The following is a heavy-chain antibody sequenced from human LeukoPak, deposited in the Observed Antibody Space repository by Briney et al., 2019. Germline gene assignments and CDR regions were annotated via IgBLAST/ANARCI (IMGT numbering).Heavy chain of an antibody. Sequence: RGSLRLSCAASGFIFSDYYMSWIRQAPGKGLEWVSYISSSSSYTNYADSVKGRFTISRDNAKKSLYLQMNSLRAEDTAVYYCARDGEMATNPYYFDYWGQGTLVTVSS. CDR3: ARDGEMATNPYYFDY. D-gene: IGHD5-24*01. CDR2: ISSSSSYT. J-gene: IGHJ4*02. CDR1: GFIFSDYY. V-gene: IGHV3-11*05.